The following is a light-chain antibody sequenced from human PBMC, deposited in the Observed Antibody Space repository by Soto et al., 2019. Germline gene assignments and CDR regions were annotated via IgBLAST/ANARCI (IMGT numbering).Light chain of an antibody. CDR2: GAS. V-gene: IGKV3-15*01. CDR3: QQYKDWPKT. CDR1: QSVSSY. J-gene: IGKJ1*01. Sequence: ETVMTQSPATLSVSPGEGAVLSCRASQSVSSYVAWYQQRPGQAPRVLIYGASTRATGIPIGFSGSGSGTEFTLTIGSLQSEDSSVYYCQQYKDWPKTFGQGTKVEIK.